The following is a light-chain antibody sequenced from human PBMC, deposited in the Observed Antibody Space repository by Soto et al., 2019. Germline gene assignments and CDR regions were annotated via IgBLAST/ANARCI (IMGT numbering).Light chain of an antibody. CDR2: GAT. CDR1: QSISNN. Sequence: EIVMTQSPATLSVSPGERATLSCRAGQSISNNLAWYQQKPGQAPRLLIYGATTRATGIPARFTGSGSGTEFTLTIRSLQSEDFAVYYCQQYSNWPRTFGQGTKVEIK. J-gene: IGKJ1*01. V-gene: IGKV3-15*01. CDR3: QQYSNWPRT.